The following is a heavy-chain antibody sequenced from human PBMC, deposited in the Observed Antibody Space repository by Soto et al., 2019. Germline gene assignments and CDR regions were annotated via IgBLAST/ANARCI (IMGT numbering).Heavy chain of an antibody. CDR3: AKDQIAAAGTPSAFDI. V-gene: IGHV3-23*01. Sequence: PGGSLRLSCAASGFNFSSYAMSWVRQAPGKGLEWVSAISDSGGSIGYADSVKGRFTISRDNAKNSLYLQMNSLRAEDTALYYCAKDQIAAAGTPSAFDIWGQGTMVTVSS. J-gene: IGHJ3*02. CDR2: ISDSGGSI. D-gene: IGHD6-13*01. CDR1: GFNFSSYA.